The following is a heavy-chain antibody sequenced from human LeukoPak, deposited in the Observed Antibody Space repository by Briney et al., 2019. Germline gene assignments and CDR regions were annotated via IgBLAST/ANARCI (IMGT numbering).Heavy chain of an antibody. D-gene: IGHD5-18*01. CDR2: IYYSGST. V-gene: IGHV4-39*07. CDR1: GGSITSSSYY. CDR3: AGDASRIQLWPL. J-gene: IGHJ4*02. Sequence: SETLSLTCTVSGGSITSSSYYWGWIRQPPGKGLEWIGSIYYSGSTHYSPSLKSRVTISVDMSKNQFSLKLSSVTAADTAIYYCAGDASRIQLWPLWGQGTLVTVSS.